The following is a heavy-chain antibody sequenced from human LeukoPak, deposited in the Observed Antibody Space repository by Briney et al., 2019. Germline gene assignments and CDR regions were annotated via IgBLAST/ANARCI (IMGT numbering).Heavy chain of an antibody. CDR2: INPDGSQT. Sequence: PGGSLRLSCAASGFTFSTYWMNWVRQAPRKGLEWVSLINPDGSQTNYVDSVRGRFTISRDNAESSLYLHMNSLRAEDTAVYYCARDLGYGALDPWGQGTLVTVSS. CDR1: GFTFSTYW. CDR3: ARDLGYGALDP. D-gene: IGHD4-17*01. V-gene: IGHV3-7*01. J-gene: IGHJ5*02.